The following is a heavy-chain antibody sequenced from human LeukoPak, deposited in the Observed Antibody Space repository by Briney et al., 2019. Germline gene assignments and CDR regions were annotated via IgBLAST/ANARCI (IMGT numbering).Heavy chain of an antibody. CDR2: ISGGAGST. Sequence: PGGSLRLSCAASGFTFSSYAMSWVRQAPGKGMEWVSTISGGAGSTYYAVSVNGRFTISRDNSKNTVYLQMNSLRAEDTAVYYCAKSGLNRFDYWGQGTRVTVSS. CDR3: AKSGLNRFDY. CDR1: GFTFSSYA. V-gene: IGHV3-23*01. D-gene: IGHD2-15*01. J-gene: IGHJ4*02.